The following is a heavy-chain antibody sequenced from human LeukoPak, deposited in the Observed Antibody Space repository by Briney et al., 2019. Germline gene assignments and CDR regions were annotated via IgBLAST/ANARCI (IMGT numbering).Heavy chain of an antibody. CDR1: GYSISSGYY. J-gene: IGHJ5*02. V-gene: IGHV4-38-2*02. CDR2: IYHSGST. CDR3: ARDYDCSSTSTNCNWFDP. D-gene: IGHD2-2*01. Sequence: PSETLSLTCTVSGYSISSGYYWGWIRQPPGKGLEWIGSIYHSGSTYYNPSLKSRVTISVDTSKNQFSLNLSSVTAADTAVYYCARDYDCSSTSTNCNWFDPWGQGTLVTVSS.